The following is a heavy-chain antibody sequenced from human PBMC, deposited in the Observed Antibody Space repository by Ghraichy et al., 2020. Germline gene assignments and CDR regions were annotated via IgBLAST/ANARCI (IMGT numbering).Heavy chain of an antibody. CDR3: ARDLRYSSGWFGLFDP. D-gene: IGHD6-19*01. J-gene: IGHJ5*02. CDR2: TYYRSKWYN. V-gene: IGHV6-1*01. Sequence: SETLSLTCAISGDSVSSNSAAWNWIRQSPSRGLEWLGRTYYRSKWYNDYAVSVKSRITINPDTSKNQFSLQLNSVTPEDTAVYYCARDLRYSSGWFGLFDPWGQGTLVTVSS. CDR1: GDSVSSNSAA.